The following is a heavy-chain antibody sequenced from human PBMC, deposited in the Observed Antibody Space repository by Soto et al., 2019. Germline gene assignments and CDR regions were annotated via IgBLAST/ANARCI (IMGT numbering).Heavy chain of an antibody. CDR2: IRSKAYGGTT. CDR1: GFTFGDYA. Sequence: GGSLRLSCTASGFTFGDYAMSWFRQAPGKGLEWVGFIRSKAYGGTTEYAASVKGRFTISRDDSKSIAYLQMNSLKTEDTAVYYCTRVQERLEYDYIWGSYRYLSKFDYWGQGTLVTVSS. J-gene: IGHJ4*02. V-gene: IGHV3-49*03. D-gene: IGHD3-16*02. CDR3: TRVQERLEYDYIWGSYRYLSKFDY.